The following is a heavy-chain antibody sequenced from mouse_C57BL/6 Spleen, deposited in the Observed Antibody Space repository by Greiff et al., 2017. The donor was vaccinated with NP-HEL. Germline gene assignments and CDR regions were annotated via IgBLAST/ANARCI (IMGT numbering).Heavy chain of an antibody. J-gene: IGHJ3*01. CDR2: IDPSDSYT. V-gene: IGHV1-50*01. CDR1: GYTFTSYW. Sequence: QVQLQQPGAELVKPGASVKLSCKASGYTFTSYWMQWVKQRPGQGLEWIGEIDPSDSYTNYNQKFKGKATLTVDTSSSTAYMQLSSLTSEDSAVYYCASVTTGEAWFAYWGQGTLVTVSA. D-gene: IGHD1-1*01. CDR3: ASVTTGEAWFAY.